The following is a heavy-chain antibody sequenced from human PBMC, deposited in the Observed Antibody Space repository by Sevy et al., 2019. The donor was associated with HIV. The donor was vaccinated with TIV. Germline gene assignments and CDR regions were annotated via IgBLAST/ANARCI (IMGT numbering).Heavy chain of an antibody. CDR2: INHSGST. V-gene: IGHV4-34*01. J-gene: IGHJ5*02. Sequence: SETLSLTCAVYGGSFSGYYWSWIRQPPGKGLEWIGEINHSGSTNYNPSLKSRVTISVDTAKNQFCLKLSSVTAADTAVYYCARGRRYCSSTSCLPVGNWFDPWGQGTLVTVSS. D-gene: IGHD2-2*01. CDR1: GGSFSGYY. CDR3: ARGRRYCSSTSCLPVGNWFDP.